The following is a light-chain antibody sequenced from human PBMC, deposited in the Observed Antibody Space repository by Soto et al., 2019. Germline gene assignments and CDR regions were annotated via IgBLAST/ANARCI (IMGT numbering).Light chain of an antibody. CDR3: QQSYSTPLT. CDR1: QSISSF. CDR2: AAS. J-gene: IGKJ3*01. V-gene: IGKV1-39*01. Sequence: DIQMTQSPSSLSASVGDRVTITCRASQSISSFLNWYQQKPGKAPKFLIYAASSLQSGVPSRFSGSGSGTDFTLTISSLQPEDFATYYCQQSYSTPLTVDPGPKVD.